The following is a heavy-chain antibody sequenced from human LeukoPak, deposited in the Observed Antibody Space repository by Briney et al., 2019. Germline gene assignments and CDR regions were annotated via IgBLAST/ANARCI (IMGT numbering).Heavy chain of an antibody. J-gene: IGHJ5*02. CDR1: GYSISSGYY. CDR3: ARGVDPSLDPQYYYDSSGYYFYWFDP. V-gene: IGHV4-38-2*02. Sequence: SETLSLTCTVSGYSISSGYYWGWIRAPPGKGLEWIGSIYHSGSTYYNPSLKSRVTISVDTSKNQFSLKLSSVTAADTAVYYCARGVDPSLDPQYYYDSSGYYFYWFDPWGQGTLVTVSS. CDR2: IYHSGST. D-gene: IGHD3-22*01.